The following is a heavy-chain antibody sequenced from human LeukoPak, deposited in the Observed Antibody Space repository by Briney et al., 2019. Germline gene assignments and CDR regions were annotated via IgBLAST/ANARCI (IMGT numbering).Heavy chain of an antibody. D-gene: IGHD6-13*01. CDR3: ATWAGAAADYWFDP. CDR1: GYNIANYG. CDR2: IYGGNSNS. J-gene: IGHJ5*02. V-gene: IGHV5-51*01. Sequence: GESLKISCKDSGYNIANYGLGWVRQVPGKGLEWMAIIYGGNSNSIRYSPSFQGQVTISVDKSINTAYLQWSSLKASDTAIYYCATWAGAAADYWFDPWGQGTLVTVSS.